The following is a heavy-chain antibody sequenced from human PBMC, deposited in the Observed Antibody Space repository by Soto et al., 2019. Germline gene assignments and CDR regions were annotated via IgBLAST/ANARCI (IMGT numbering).Heavy chain of an antibody. CDR3: ERGRGSYWVYYFDY. J-gene: IGHJ4*02. Sequence: QVYLQESGPGLVKPSETLSLTCSVSGGSINGYFWSWVRQPPGKGLEWIAYIYSSGSTNYSPSLRSRVTTSVDTSKNQFSLKLTSVTAADTAVYFCERGRGSYWVYYFDYWGQGTLVTVSS. CDR1: GGSINGYF. V-gene: IGHV4-59*01. CDR2: IYSSGST. D-gene: IGHD1-26*01.